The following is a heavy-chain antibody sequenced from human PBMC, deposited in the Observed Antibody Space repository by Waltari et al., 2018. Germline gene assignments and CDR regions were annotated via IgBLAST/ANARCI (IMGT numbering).Heavy chain of an antibody. D-gene: IGHD5-18*01. Sequence: QVQLVQSGAEVKKPGASVKVSCKVSGYTLTELSMHWVRQAPGKGLEWMGGFDPEDGETTYAQKFQGRVTMTEDTSTDTAYMELSSLRSEDTAVYYCATDPRWNTAMVLDAFDIWGQGTMVTVSS. CDR1: GYTLTELS. V-gene: IGHV1-24*01. J-gene: IGHJ3*02. CDR2: FDPEDGET. CDR3: ATDPRWNTAMVLDAFDI.